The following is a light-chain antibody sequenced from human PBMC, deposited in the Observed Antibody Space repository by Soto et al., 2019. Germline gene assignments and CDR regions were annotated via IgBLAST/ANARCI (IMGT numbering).Light chain of an antibody. V-gene: IGLV1-47*02. Sequence: QSVLTQPPSASGTPGQRVTISCSGSTSNIGGNFVSWYQQFPGTAPKLLVYSNDHRPSGVPDRLSGSKSGTSASLAISGLRSDDEADYYCAAWDDSLTAYVFGTATKVTV. CDR2: SND. CDR1: TSNIGGNF. CDR3: AAWDDSLTAYV. J-gene: IGLJ1*01.